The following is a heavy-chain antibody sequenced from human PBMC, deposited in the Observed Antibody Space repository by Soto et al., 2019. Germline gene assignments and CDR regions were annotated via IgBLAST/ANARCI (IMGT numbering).Heavy chain of an antibody. CDR3: VRVYYFGSGSPFS. Sequence: TSETLSLTCTVSGGSIGSGGYYWSWIRQPPGKGLEWIGYIYHSGTTYYSPSLKSRVTISMDTSANHFSLELTSVTAANTAVYYCVRVYYFGSGSPFSWGQGTLVTVSS. V-gene: IGHV4-31*03. D-gene: IGHD3-10*01. J-gene: IGHJ5*02. CDR2: IYHSGTT. CDR1: GGSIGSGGYY.